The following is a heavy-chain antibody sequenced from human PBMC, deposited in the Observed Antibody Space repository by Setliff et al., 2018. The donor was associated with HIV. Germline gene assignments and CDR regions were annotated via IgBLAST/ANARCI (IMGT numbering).Heavy chain of an antibody. J-gene: IGHJ3*02. Sequence: SVKVSCKASGGTFSSYAISWVRQAPGQGLEWMGGIIPILGNTNYAQKFQERVTITRDMSTSTAYMELSNLRSDDTAVYYCARDLKEDSGSDVIGLSSDTFDIWGQGTMVTVSS. CDR3: ARDLKEDSGSDVIGLSSDTFDI. V-gene: IGHV1-69*10. D-gene: IGHD5-12*01. CDR1: GGTFSSYA. CDR2: IIPILGNT.